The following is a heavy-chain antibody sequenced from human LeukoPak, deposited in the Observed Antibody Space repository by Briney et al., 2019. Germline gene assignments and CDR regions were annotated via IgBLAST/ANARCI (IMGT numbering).Heavy chain of an antibody. J-gene: IGHJ4*02. CDR1: GYTFTRYY. Sequence: EASVKVSCKASGYTFTRYYLHWVRQAPGQGLEWMGIINPSGGNTSCAQKFQGRVTMTRDTSTSTVYMELSSLRSEDTAVYYCARGSETGYFDYWGQGTLVTVSS. V-gene: IGHV1-46*01. CDR2: INPSGGNT. CDR3: ARGSETGYFDY. D-gene: IGHD3-10*01.